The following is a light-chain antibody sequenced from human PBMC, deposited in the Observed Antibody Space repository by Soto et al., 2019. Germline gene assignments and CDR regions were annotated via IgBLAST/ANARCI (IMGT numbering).Light chain of an antibody. CDR1: SSDVGSYNL. J-gene: IGLJ2*01. Sequence: QSVLTQPASVSGSPGQSITISCTGTSSDVGSYNLVSWYQQHPGKAPKLMIYEGSKRPSGVSNRFSGSKSGNTASLTIAGVQAEEEADYYCCSYAGSSTHVVVGGGTKLTVL. CDR2: EGS. V-gene: IGLV2-23*01. CDR3: CSYAGSSTHVV.